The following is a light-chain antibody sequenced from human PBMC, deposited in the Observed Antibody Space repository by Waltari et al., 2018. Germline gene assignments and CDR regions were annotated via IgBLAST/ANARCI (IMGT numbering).Light chain of an antibody. CDR1: QDISSW. CDR2: DGY. V-gene: IGKV1-12*01. Sequence: DIQMTQSPSSVSASVGDGVTITCRASQDISSWLAWYQQKPGKAPNLLIYDGYSLQSGVPSRFSGSGSGTVFTLTISRLQPEDFATYYCQQANSFPITFGQGTRLEIK. CDR3: QQANSFPIT. J-gene: IGKJ5*01.